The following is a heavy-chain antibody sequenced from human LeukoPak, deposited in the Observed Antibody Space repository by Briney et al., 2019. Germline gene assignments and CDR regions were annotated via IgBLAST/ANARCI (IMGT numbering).Heavy chain of an antibody. CDR3: ARGYTSGWLIGY. D-gene: IGHD6-19*01. V-gene: IGHV4-61*08. CDR2: IYYSGST. J-gene: IGHJ4*02. CDR1: GGSISSGGYY. Sequence: SETLSLTCTVSGGSISSGGYYWSWIRQHPGKGLEWIGYIYYSGSTNYNPSLNSRVTMSVDTSKNQFSLKLSSVTAADTAVYYCARGYTSGWLIGYWGQGTLVTVSS.